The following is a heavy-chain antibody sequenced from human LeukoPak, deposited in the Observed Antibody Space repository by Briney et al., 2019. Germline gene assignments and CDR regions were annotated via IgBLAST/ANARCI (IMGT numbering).Heavy chain of an antibody. CDR3: ARHQVNGDFDY. V-gene: IGHV4-39*01. Sequence: SETLSLTCTVSGGSISSSSYYWGWIRQPPGKGLEWIESIYYSGSTYYNPSLKSRVTISVDTSTNQFSLKLSSVTAADTAVYYCARHQVNGDFDYWGQGTLVTVSS. CDR1: GGSISSSSYY. CDR2: IYYSGST. J-gene: IGHJ4*02. D-gene: IGHD2-8*01.